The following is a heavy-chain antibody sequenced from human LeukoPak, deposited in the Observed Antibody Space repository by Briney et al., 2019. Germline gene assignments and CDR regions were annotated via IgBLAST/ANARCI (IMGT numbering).Heavy chain of an antibody. J-gene: IGHJ4*02. D-gene: IGHD6-13*01. CDR2: ISDNGANT. CDR1: GYIYSKYD. V-gene: IGHV3-64D*06. CDR3: LKGSQGAIWQQLVPDH. Sequence: GGSQRLPCAPSGYIYSKYDMHWARQAPGRGLEHVSTISDNGANTYYADSVKGRFTISRDTSKNTLYLQMNSLRGDDTAVYYCLKGSQGAIWQQLVPDHWGPGTLVTVSS.